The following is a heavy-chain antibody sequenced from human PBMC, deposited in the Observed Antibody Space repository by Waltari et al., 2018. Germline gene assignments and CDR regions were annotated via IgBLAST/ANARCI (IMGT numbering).Heavy chain of an antibody. CDR2: IDYSGST. CDR3: ARGGCYYGMDV. J-gene: IGHJ6*02. V-gene: IGHV4-59*01. Sequence: QVPLQESGPGLVKPSETLSLTCTVSGASISSSYWSWIRQTPGKGLVWIGYIDYSGSTNYNPSLKSRVTISVDTSKNRFSRNLSSVTAADTAVDYCARGGCYYGMDVWGQGTTVTVSS. D-gene: IGHD3-16*01. CDR1: GASISSSY.